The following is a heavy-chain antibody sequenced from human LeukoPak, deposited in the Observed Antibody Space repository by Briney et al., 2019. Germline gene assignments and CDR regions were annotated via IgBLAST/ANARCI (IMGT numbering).Heavy chain of an antibody. J-gene: IGHJ4*02. Sequence: GRSLRLSCAASGFTFSTYGMHWVRQAPGKGLEWVALIWYDGSDEKYADSVKGRFSISRDNAKNTLYLQMNSLRAEDTAVYYCARSDWLDCWGQGSLVTVSS. CDR1: GFTFSTYG. CDR2: IWYDGSDE. V-gene: IGHV3-33*03. D-gene: IGHD3-9*01. CDR3: ARSDWLDC.